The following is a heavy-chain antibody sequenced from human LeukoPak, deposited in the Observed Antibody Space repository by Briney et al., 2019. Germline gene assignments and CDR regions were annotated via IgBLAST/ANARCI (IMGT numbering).Heavy chain of an antibody. CDR3: ARDEGSGSYYNY. CDR1: GYTFTGYY. J-gene: IGHJ4*02. V-gene: IGHV1-2*02. Sequence: ASVKVSCKASGYTFTGYYMHWVRQAPGQGLEWMGWINPNSGGTNYAQKFQGRVTMTRDTSISTAYMELSRLRSDDTAVYYCARDEGSGSYYNYWGQGTLVTVSS. CDR2: INPNSGGT. D-gene: IGHD3-10*01.